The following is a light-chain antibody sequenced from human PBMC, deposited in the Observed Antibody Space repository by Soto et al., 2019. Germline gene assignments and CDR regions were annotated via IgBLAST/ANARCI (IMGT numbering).Light chain of an antibody. CDR3: QQRSNWLIT. CDR1: QRISSSY. CDR2: DAS. Sequence: EIVLTQSPGTLSLSPGDRATLSCRASQRISSSYFAWYQQTAGQAPRLLIYDASNRATGIPARFSGSGSGTDFTLTISSLEPEDFAVYYCQQRSNWLITFGQGTRLEIK. J-gene: IGKJ5*01. V-gene: IGKV3D-20*02.